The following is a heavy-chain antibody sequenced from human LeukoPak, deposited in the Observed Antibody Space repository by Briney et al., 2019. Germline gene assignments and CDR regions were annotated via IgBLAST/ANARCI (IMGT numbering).Heavy chain of an antibody. CDR1: GYTFTNYA. CDR2: INPNTGNP. V-gene: IGHV7-4-1*02. Sequence: ASVKVSCKTSGYTFTNYAMNWVRQAPGQGLEWMGWINPNTGNPTYAQGFTGRFVFSLDTSVTTTYLQISGLKAEDTAVYYCARAYQRLGGLSFPDSWGQGTLVTVSS. D-gene: IGHD3-16*02. J-gene: IGHJ5*01. CDR3: ARAYQRLGGLSFPDS.